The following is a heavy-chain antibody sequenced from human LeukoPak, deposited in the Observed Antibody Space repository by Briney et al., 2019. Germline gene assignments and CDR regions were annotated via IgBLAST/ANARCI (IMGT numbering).Heavy chain of an antibody. Sequence: SGGSLRLSCAASGFTVSSNYMSWVRQAPGEGLEWVSVIYSGGSTYYADSVKGRFTISRDNSKNTLYLQMNSLRAEDTAVYYCAKDNDILTGYYSDYWGQGTLVTVSS. CDR3: AKDNDILTGYYSDY. CDR2: IYSGGST. CDR1: GFTVSSNY. V-gene: IGHV3-53*01. J-gene: IGHJ4*02. D-gene: IGHD3-9*01.